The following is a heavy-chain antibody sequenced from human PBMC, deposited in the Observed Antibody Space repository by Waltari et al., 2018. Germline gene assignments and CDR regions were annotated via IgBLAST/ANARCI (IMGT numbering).Heavy chain of an antibody. CDR3: ARRIYCGGDCYAEGNWFDP. J-gene: IGHJ5*02. Sequence: EVQLVQSGAEVKKPGESLKISCKGSGYSFTSYWIGWVRQMPGKGLEWMGISCPGDSDTRDSPSFQGQVTISADKSISTAYLQWSSLKASDTAMYYCARRIYCGGDCYAEGNWFDPWGQGTLVTVSS. CDR2: SCPGDSDT. CDR1: GYSFTSYW. D-gene: IGHD2-21*02. V-gene: IGHV5-51*01.